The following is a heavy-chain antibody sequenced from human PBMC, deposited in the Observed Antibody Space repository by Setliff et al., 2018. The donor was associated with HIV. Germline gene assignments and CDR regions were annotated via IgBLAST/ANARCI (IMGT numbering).Heavy chain of an antibody. CDR3: VRHGYYYDFIDI. CDR2: IYSSGST. Sequence: PSDTLSLTCTVSGGSISGYYWSWIRQSPGKGLEWIGYIYSSGSTNFNPSLKSRVTLSTDTSKNQFSLNLTSMTAADTAVYFCVRHGYYYDFIDIWGQGTVVTVSS. D-gene: IGHD3-22*01. J-gene: IGHJ3*02. V-gene: IGHV4-4*09. CDR1: GGSISGYY.